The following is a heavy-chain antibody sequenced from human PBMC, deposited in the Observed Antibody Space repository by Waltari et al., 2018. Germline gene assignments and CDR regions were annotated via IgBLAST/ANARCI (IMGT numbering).Heavy chain of an antibody. CDR2: IKSRTEGGTT. V-gene: IGHV3-15*01. J-gene: IGHJ3*01. D-gene: IGHD2-21*02. Sequence: EVQLVESGGVLVKPGGSLGLSCESSGFPFSIAWLKWVRQAPGKGLEWVGRIKSRTEGGTTDYAAPVKGRFSVSRDDSKKMLYLEMNNLKTEDTAMYFCTTRSLVEGTDDVLDLWGRGTMAIVSS. CDR1: GFPFSIAW. CDR3: TTRSLVEGTDDVLDL.